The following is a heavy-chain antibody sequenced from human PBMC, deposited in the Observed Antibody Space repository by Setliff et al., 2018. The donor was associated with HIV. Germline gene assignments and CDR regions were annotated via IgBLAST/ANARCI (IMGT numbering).Heavy chain of an antibody. CDR3: ARDYIHVFDI. J-gene: IGHJ3*02. V-gene: IGHV1-2*02. CDR2: INSASGGT. CDR1: GYTFTDNY. Sequence: GASVKVSCKASGYTFTDNYIHWVRQAPGQGLEWMAWINSASGGTNYAQNFQGRVTMTRDTSINTVYMEVNGLKSDDTAVYYCARDYIHVFDIGGQGTMVTVSS.